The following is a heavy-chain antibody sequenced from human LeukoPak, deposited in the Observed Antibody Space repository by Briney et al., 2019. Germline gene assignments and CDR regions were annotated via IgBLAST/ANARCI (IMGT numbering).Heavy chain of an antibody. CDR1: GFTISSNY. CDR3: AITMVRGVGNYY. Sequence: GGSLRLSCAASGFTISSNYMSWVRQAPGKGLEWVSVIYSGGSTYYADSVKGRFTISRDNSKNTLYLQMNSLRAEDTAVYYCAITMVRGVGNYYWGQGTLVTVSS. CDR2: IYSGGST. D-gene: IGHD3-10*01. J-gene: IGHJ4*02. V-gene: IGHV3-66*01.